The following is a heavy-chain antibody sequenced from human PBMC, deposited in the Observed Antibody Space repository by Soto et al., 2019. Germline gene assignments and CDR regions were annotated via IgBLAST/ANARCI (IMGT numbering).Heavy chain of an antibody. CDR1: GYTFTSYG. CDR2: INAGNGNT. Sequence: QVQLVQSGAEVKKPGASVKVSCRASGYTFTSYGLHWVRQTPGQGLEWMGWINAGNGNTKFSKKFQGRVSITRDTSASTAYMELSSLTSEDTAVYYCARAIPLGYCSSRSCYDGIDYWGQGALVTVSS. V-gene: IGHV1-3*01. J-gene: IGHJ4*02. D-gene: IGHD2-2*01. CDR3: ARAIPLGYCSSRSCYDGIDY.